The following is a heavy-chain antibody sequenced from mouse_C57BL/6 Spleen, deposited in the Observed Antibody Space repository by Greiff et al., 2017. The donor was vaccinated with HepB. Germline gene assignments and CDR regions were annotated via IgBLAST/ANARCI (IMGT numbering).Heavy chain of an antibody. CDR2: IYPGDGDT. D-gene: IGHD1-1*01. Sequence: LEESGAELVKPGASVKISCKASGYAFSSYWMNWVKQRPGKGLEWIGQIYPGDGDTNYNGKFKGKATLTADKSSSTAYMQLSSLTSEDSAVYFCARWPITTVAYFDYWGQGTTLTVSS. CDR3: ARWPITTVAYFDY. V-gene: IGHV1-80*01. J-gene: IGHJ2*01. CDR1: GYAFSSYW.